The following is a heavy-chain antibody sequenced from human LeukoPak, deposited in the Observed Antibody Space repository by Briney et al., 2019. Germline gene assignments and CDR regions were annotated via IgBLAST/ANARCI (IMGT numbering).Heavy chain of an antibody. V-gene: IGHV4-59*01. CDR2: IYYSGST. CDR3: VRDLTDYYDSSGYYLSGWFDP. Sequence: SETLSLTCTVSGVSISSYYWSWIRQPPGKGLEWIGYIYYSGSTNYNPSLKSRVTISVDTSKNQFSLKLSSVTAADTAVYYCVRDLTDYYDSSGYYLSGWFDPWGQGTLVTVSS. D-gene: IGHD3-22*01. J-gene: IGHJ5*02. CDR1: GVSISSYY.